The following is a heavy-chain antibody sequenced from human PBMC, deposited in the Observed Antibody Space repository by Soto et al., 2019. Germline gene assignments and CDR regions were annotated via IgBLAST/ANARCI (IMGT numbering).Heavy chain of an antibody. J-gene: IGHJ6*02. CDR1: GFTFSSYA. CDR2: ISGSGGST. D-gene: IGHD6-6*01. CDR3: AKGTSIAARYYYYGMDV. V-gene: IGHV3-23*01. Sequence: GGSLRLSCAASGFTFSSYAMSWVRQAPGKGLEWVSAISGSGGSTYYADSVKGRFTISRDNSKNTLYLQMNSLRAEDTAVYYCAKGTSIAARYYYYGMDVWGQGTTVTVSS.